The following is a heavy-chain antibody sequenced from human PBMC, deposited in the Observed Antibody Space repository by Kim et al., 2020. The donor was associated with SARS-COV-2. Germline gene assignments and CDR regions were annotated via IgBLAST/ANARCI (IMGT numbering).Heavy chain of an antibody. CDR3: ASARGDYYDSSGYYYVPYYYHGMDV. CDR1: GFTVSSNY. V-gene: IGHV3-53*01. D-gene: IGHD3-22*01. Sequence: GGSLRLSCAASGFTVSSNYMSWVRQAPGKGLEWVSVIYSGGSTYYADSVKGRFTISRDNSKNTLYLQMNSLRAEDTAVYYCASARGDYYDSSGYYYVPYYYHGMDVWGQGTTVTVSS. J-gene: IGHJ6*02. CDR2: IYSGGST.